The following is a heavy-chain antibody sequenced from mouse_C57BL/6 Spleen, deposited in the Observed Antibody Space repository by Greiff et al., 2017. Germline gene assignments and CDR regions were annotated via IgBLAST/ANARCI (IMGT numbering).Heavy chain of an antibody. Sequence: QVQLQQSGPGLVQPSQSLSITCTVSGFSLTSYGVHWVRQSPGKGLEWLGVIWSGGSTDYNAAFISRLSISKDNSKSQVFFKMNSLQADDTAIYYCASYDYDPLLYAMDYWGQGTSVTVSS. CDR1: GFSLTSYG. CDR2: IWSGGST. V-gene: IGHV2-2*01. D-gene: IGHD2-4*01. CDR3: ASYDYDPLLYAMDY. J-gene: IGHJ4*01.